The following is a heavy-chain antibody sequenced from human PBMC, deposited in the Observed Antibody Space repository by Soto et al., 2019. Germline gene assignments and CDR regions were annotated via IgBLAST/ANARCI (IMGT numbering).Heavy chain of an antibody. D-gene: IGHD6-13*01. CDR2: ISWNSGSI. J-gene: IGHJ4*02. CDR3: AKDHAGYSSSWSIRNYFDY. Sequence: PGGSLRLSCAASGFTFDDYAMHWVRQAPGKGLEWVSGISWNSGSIGYADSVKGRFTISRDNAKNSLYLQMNSLRAEDTALYYCAKDHAGYSSSWSIRNYFDYWGQGTLVTVSS. CDR1: GFTFDDYA. V-gene: IGHV3-9*01.